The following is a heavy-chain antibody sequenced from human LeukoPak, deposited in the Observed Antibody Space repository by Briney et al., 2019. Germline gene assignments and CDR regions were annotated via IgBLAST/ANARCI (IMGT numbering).Heavy chain of an antibody. J-gene: IGHJ3*02. D-gene: IGHD1-26*01. Sequence: GGSLRLSCAASGFTFSSYSMNWVRQAPGKGLEWVSSISSSSSYIYYADSVKGRFTISRDNAKNSLYLQMNSLRAEDTAVYYCERDGGSYFAFDIWGQGTMVTVSS. CDR2: ISSSSSYI. CDR1: GFTFSSYS. CDR3: ERDGGSYFAFDI. V-gene: IGHV3-21*01.